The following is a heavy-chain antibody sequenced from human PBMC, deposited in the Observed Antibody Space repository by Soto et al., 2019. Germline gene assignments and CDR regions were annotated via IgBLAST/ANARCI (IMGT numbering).Heavy chain of an antibody. V-gene: IGHV3-23*01. J-gene: IGHJ1*01. CDR1: GFTFSSYA. CDR2: ISGSGGST. D-gene: IGHD2-2*01. CDR3: AKGPAAEYFPH. Sequence: GSLRLSCAASGFTFSSYALSWVRQAPGKGLEWVSSISGSGGSTYYVDSVKGRFTISRDNSKNTLFLQMNSLRAEDTAVYYCAKGPAAEYFPHWGQGTLVTVSP.